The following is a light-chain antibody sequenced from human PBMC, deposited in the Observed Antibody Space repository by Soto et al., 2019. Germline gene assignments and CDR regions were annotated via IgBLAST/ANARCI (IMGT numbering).Light chain of an antibody. J-gene: IGKJ1*01. CDR1: QSVSIN. CDR2: GAS. CDR3: HQYNNWPPWT. V-gene: IGKV3-15*01. Sequence: EVVMTQSPATLSVSPGERATLSCRASQSVSINFAWYQQKPGQAPRLLIFGASTRATGIPARFSGSGSGTEFTLTISSLQSEDFAVYYCHQYNNWPPWTFGQGTKVEIK.